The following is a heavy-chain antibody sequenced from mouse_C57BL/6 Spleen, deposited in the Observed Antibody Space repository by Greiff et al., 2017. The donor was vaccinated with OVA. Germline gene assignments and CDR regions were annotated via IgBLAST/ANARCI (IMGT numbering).Heavy chain of an antibody. CDR1: GFTFSSYA. V-gene: IGHV5-9-1*02. CDR2: ISSGGDYI. CDR3: TRDYGSSYAFDY. J-gene: IGHJ2*01. Sequence: EVKLVESGEGLVKPGGSLKLSCAASGFTFSSYAMSWVRQTPEKRLEWVAYISSGGDYIYYADTVKGRFTISRDNARNTLYLQMSSLKSEDTAMYYCTRDYGSSYAFDYWGQGTTLTVSS. D-gene: IGHD1-1*01.